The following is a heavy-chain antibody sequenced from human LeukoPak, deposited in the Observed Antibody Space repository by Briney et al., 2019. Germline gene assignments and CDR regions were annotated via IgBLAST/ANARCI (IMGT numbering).Heavy chain of an antibody. CDR3: AKLLRYFDWLFYD. CDR1: GCTFSSYA. J-gene: IGHJ4*02. Sequence: PGGSLRLSCAASGCTFSSYAMSWVRQAPGKGLEWVSAISGSGGSTYYADSVKGRFTISRDNSKNTLYLQMNSLRAEDTAVYYCAKLLRYFDWLFYDWGQGTLVTVSS. D-gene: IGHD3-9*01. V-gene: IGHV3-23*01. CDR2: ISGSGGST.